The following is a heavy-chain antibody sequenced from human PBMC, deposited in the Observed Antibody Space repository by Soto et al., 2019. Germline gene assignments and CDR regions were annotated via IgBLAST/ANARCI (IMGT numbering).Heavy chain of an antibody. J-gene: IGHJ4*02. CDR2: IYYSGDT. D-gene: IGHD2-15*01. CDR1: GASINRGDYY. V-gene: IGHV4-30-4*01. CDR3: AREGGDIVQVPHY. Sequence: PSETLSLTCSVSGASINRGDYYWSWIRQSPGRGLEWIGSIYYSGDTNYNPSLGSRVTMSVDTSKNQFFLDLHSVAAADAAVYLCAREGGDIVQVPHYCGQGILVTVSS.